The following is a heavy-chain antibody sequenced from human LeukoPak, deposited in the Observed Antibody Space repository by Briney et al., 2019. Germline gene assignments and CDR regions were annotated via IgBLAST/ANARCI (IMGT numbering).Heavy chain of an antibody. D-gene: IGHD5-12*01. Sequence: SETLSLTCTVSGGSISSGGYYWSWIRQPPGKGLEWIGSIYYSGSTYYNPSLKSRVTISVDTSKNQFSLKLSSVTAADTAVYYCARRDIVATISTWGQGTLVTVSS. V-gene: IGHV4-30-2*03. CDR2: IYYSGST. CDR3: ARRDIVATIST. J-gene: IGHJ4*02. CDR1: GGSISSGGYY.